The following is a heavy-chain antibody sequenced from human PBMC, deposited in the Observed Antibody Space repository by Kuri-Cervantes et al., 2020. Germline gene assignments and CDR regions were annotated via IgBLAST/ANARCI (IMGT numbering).Heavy chain of an antibody. V-gene: IGHV1-18*04. Sequence: ASVKVSCKASGYTFTSYYMHWVRQAPGQGLEWMGWISAYNGNTNYAQKLQGRVTMTTDTSTSTAYMELRSLRSDDTAVYYCARGVWIAAAGYYFDYWGQGTLVTDSS. CDR3: ARGVWIAAAGYYFDY. D-gene: IGHD6-13*01. CDR1: GYTFTSYY. CDR2: ISAYNGNT. J-gene: IGHJ4*02.